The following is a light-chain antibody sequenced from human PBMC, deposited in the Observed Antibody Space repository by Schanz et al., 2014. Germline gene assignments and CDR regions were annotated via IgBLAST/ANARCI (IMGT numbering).Light chain of an antibody. CDR3: QQSGTSPLWT. CDR2: GAS. J-gene: IGKJ1*01. V-gene: IGKV3-20*01. CDR1: QSVSGD. Sequence: EIVLTQSPATLSLSPGERATLSCRASQSVSGDLAWYQQQPGHPPRLLIYGASSRATGIPDRFSGSGSGTDFTLTISRLEPEDFAVYYCQQSGTSPLWTFGQGTKVEIK.